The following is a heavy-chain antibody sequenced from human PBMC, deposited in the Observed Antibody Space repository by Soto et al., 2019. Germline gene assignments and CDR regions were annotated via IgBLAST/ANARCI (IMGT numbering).Heavy chain of an antibody. V-gene: IGHV4-59*01. J-gene: IGHJ5*02. CDR3: ARENLKWFDP. CDR1: GGSISTYY. Sequence: ETLSLTCTVSGGSISTYYWSWIRQPPGMGLEWIGYIYHSGTTSYNPSLESRVTISIDTSKKQVSLKLTSVTAADTAVYYCARENLKWFDPWGQGTLVTVSS. D-gene: IGHD3-9*01. CDR2: IYHSGTT.